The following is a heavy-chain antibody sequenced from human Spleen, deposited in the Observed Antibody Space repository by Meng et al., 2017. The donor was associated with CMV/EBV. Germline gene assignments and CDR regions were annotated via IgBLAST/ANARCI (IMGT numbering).Heavy chain of an antibody. CDR1: GFTFSSYD. CDR3: VRIAAAGTRRLDY. CDR2: IGTAGDT. J-gene: IGHJ4*02. V-gene: IGHV3-13*01. Sequence: GESLKISCAASGFTFSSYDMHWVRQATGKGLEWVSAIGTAGDTYYPGSVKGRFTISRDNAKNSLYLQMNSLRAEDTAVYYCVRIAAAGTRRLDYWGQGTLVTVSS. D-gene: IGHD6-19*01.